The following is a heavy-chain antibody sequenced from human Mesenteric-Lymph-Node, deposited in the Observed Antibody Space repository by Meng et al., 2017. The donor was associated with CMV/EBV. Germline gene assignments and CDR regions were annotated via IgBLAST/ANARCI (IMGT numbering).Heavy chain of an antibody. CDR2: INSDGSGT. Sequence: GGSLRLSCAASGFTFSIYWMHWVRQAPGKGLVWVSRINSDGSGTSSADSVKGRFTISRDNAKNTLYLQMNSLRAEDTAVYYCVRDSYYYDSNNQGSGSFGMDVWGQGTTVTVSS. D-gene: IGHD3-10*01. J-gene: IGHJ6*02. CDR3: VRDSYYYDSNNQGSGSFGMDV. CDR1: GFTFSIYW. V-gene: IGHV3-74*01.